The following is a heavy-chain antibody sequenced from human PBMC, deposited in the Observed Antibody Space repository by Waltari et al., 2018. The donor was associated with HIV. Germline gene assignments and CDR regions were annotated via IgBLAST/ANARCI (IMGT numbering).Heavy chain of an antibody. CDR2: IYTSWST. V-gene: IGHV4-61*02. CDR3: ARVFWRNGMDV. CDR1: GGSISSGSYY. J-gene: IGHJ6*02. D-gene: IGHD3-3*01. Sequence: QVQLQESGPGLVKPSQTLSLTCTVSGGSISSGSYYWSWIRQPAGKGLEWIGRIYTSWSTNNNPTLKSRVTISGDTSKNQFSLKLSSVTAADTAVYYCARVFWRNGMDVWGQGTTVTVSS.